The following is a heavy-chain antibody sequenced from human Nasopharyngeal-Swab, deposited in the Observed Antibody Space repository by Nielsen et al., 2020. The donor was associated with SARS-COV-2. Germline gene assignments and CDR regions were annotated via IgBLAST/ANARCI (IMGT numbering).Heavy chain of an antibody. CDR3: AKDIRASSWSLQFDY. Sequence: GESLKISCAASGFAFNTSWMTWVRQTPGKGLEWVANIKQDGSDKYYMDSVKGRFTISRDNAKNSLFLQMNSLRAEDTAFYYCAKDIRASSWSLQFDYWGRGTPVTVSS. J-gene: IGHJ4*02. D-gene: IGHD6-13*01. CDR2: IKQDGSDK. V-gene: IGHV3-7*03. CDR1: GFAFNTSW.